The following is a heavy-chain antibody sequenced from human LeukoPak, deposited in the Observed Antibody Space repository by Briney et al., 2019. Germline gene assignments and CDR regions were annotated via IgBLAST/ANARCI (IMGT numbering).Heavy chain of an antibody. CDR1: SVSINNYF. CDR3: ARGDGYPYYYYMDV. D-gene: IGHD5-24*01. Sequence: SETLSLTCTVSSVSINNYFWSWIRQSPGKGLEWIGYIYYSGSTNYNPSLKSRVTISVDTSKNQFSLKLSSVTAADTAVYYCARGDGYPYYYYMDVWGKGTTVTVSS. V-gene: IGHV4-59*01. CDR2: IYYSGST. J-gene: IGHJ6*03.